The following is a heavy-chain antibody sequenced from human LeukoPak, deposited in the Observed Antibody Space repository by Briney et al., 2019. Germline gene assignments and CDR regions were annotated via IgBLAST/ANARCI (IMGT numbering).Heavy chain of an antibody. D-gene: IGHD4/OR15-4a*01. CDR1: GYTFTGYY. J-gene: IGHJ4*02. Sequence: ASVKVSCTASGYTFTGYYIHWVRQAPGQGLECMGWINPNSGVTNYAQELQGRVSMTRDTSITTAYMELSRLTSDDTAVYYCASLTNYQRTDFDYWGQGTLVTVSS. V-gene: IGHV1-2*02. CDR3: ASLTNYQRTDFDY. CDR2: INPNSGVT.